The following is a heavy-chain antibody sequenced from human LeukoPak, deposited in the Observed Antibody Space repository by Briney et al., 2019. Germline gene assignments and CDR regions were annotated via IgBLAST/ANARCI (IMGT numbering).Heavy chain of an antibody. CDR3: ARTRELLVPRGAFDI. V-gene: IGHV3-30*03. Sequence: PGGSLRLSCAASGFTFSSYGMHWVRQAPGKGLEWVAVISYDGTNKYYADSVKGRFTISRDNSKNTLYLQMNSLRAEDTAVYYCARTRELLVPRGAFDIWGQGTMVTVSS. D-gene: IGHD2-15*01. J-gene: IGHJ3*02. CDR1: GFTFSSYG. CDR2: ISYDGTNK.